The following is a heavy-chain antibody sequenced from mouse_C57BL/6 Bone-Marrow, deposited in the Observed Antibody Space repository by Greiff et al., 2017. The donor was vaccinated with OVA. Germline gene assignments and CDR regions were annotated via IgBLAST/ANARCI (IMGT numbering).Heavy chain of an antibody. CDR1: GYTFTSYG. J-gene: IGHJ1*03. Sequence: VQLQQSGAELARPGASVKLSCKASGYTFTSYGISWVKQRTGQGLEWIGEIYPRSGNTYYNEKFKGKATLTADKSSSTAYMELRSLTSEDSAVYFCARRDYYGSSPHWYFDVWGTGTTVTVSS. CDR2: IYPRSGNT. D-gene: IGHD1-1*01. CDR3: ARRDYYGSSPHWYFDV. V-gene: IGHV1-81*01.